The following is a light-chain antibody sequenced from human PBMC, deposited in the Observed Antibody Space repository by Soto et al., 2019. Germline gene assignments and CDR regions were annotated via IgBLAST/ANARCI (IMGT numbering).Light chain of an antibody. CDR2: DAS. V-gene: IGKV1-39*01. J-gene: IGKJ1*01. CDR3: QQSYNTPLT. CDR1: QTIRTY. Sequence: IEVTQSPSSLTASLGDRVTITCRASQTIRTYVNWYRQKSGAAPELLIYDASTLQSGVPSRFRGGASGTDFTLTISSLQLDDFATYYCQQSYNTPLTFGQGTKVEIK.